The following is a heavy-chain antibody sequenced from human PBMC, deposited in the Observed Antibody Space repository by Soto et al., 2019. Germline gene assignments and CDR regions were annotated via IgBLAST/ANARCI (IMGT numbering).Heavy chain of an antibody. CDR1: GGTFSSYA. J-gene: IGHJ4*02. V-gene: IGHV1-69*06. CDR2: IIPIFGTA. CDR3: ARGGVEYCTNGVYPAPFDY. D-gene: IGHD2-8*01. Sequence: QVQLVQSGAEVKKPGSSVKVSCKASGGTFSSYAISWVRQAPGQGLEWMGGIIPIFGTANYAQKFQGRVTITADKSTSTAYMELSSLRSEDTAVYYCARGGVEYCTNGVYPAPFDYWVQGTLVTVSS.